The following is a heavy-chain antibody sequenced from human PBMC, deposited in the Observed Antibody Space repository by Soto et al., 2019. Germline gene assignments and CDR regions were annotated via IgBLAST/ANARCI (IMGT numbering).Heavy chain of an antibody. CDR2: ISWDGGST. J-gene: IGHJ6*02. V-gene: IGHV3-43*01. CDR1: GFTFDDYT. Sequence: VGSLRLSCAASGFTFDDYTMHWVRQAPGKGLEWVSLISWDGGSTYYADSVKGRFTISRDNSKNSLYLQMNSLRTEDTALYYCAKDPTYSSSWYPYYYYGMDVWGQGTTVTVSS. D-gene: IGHD6-13*01. CDR3: AKDPTYSSSWYPYYYYGMDV.